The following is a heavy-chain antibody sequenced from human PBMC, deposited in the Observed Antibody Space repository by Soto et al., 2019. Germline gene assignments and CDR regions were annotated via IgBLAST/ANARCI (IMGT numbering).Heavy chain of an antibody. CDR2: ISSAGGST. D-gene: IGHD3-22*01. CDR1: GFIFGHYA. V-gene: IGHV3-23*01. CDR3: AKIYGSSAYYPDY. Sequence: PGGSLRLSCAGAGFIFGHYAMTWVRQAPGKGLEWVSAISSAGGSTYYADSVKGRFTISRDNSKSTLYLQMNSLRAEDTAVYYCAKIYGSSAYYPDYWGQGTLVTVSS. J-gene: IGHJ4*02.